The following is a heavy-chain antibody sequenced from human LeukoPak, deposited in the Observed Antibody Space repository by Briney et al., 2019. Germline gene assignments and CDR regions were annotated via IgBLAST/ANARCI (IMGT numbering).Heavy chain of an antibody. CDR1: GFTFDDYA. Sequence: PGGSLRLSCAASGFTFDDYAMHWVRHAPGKGLEWVSGISWNSGSIGYADSVKGRFTISRDNAKNSLYLQMNSLRAEDMALYYCAKDVSSTRDAFDIWGQGTMVTVSS. D-gene: IGHD6-6*01. V-gene: IGHV3-9*03. CDR3: AKDVSSTRDAFDI. CDR2: ISWNSGSI. J-gene: IGHJ3*02.